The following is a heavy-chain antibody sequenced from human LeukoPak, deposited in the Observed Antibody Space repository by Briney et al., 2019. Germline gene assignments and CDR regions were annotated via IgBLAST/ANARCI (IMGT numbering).Heavy chain of an antibody. J-gene: IGHJ4*02. V-gene: IGHV4-39*07. D-gene: IGHD3-10*01. CDR3: ARVKLTFVDY. CDR1: GDSISSTNYY. CDR2: IYHSGST. Sequence: SSETLSLTCTVSGDSISSTNYYWGWIRQPPGKGLEWIGSIYHSGSTYYNPSLKSRVTISVDTSKNQFSLKLSSVTAADTAVYYCARVKLTFVDYWGQGTLVTVSS.